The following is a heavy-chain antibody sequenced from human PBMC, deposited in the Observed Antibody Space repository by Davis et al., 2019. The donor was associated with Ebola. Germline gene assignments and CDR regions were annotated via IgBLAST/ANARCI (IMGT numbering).Heavy chain of an antibody. CDR3: ARDYFDSSGHDY. D-gene: IGHD3-22*01. CDR2: INAGNGNT. J-gene: IGHJ4*02. V-gene: IGHV1-3*01. CDR1: GYTFTSYA. Sequence: ASVKVSCKASGYTFTSYAMHWVRQAPGQRLEWMGWINAGNGNTKYSQKFQGRVTITRDTSASTAYMELSSLRSEDTAVYYCARDYFDSSGHDYWGQGTLVTVSS.